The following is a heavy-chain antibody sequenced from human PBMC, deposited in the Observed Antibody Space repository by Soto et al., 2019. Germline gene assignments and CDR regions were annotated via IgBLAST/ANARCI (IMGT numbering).Heavy chain of an antibody. Sequence: QVQLVESGGGVVQPGRSLRLSCAASGFTFSSYGMHWVRQAPGKWLEWVAVMSYDGRNEFYADSVKGRFTVSRDYSKNTLYLQMNSLRPEDTGVYYCAKEGCTDGICHGFDYWGQGTLVTVSS. CDR1: GFTFSSYG. D-gene: IGHD2-15*01. CDR3: AKEGCTDGICHGFDY. J-gene: IGHJ4*02. V-gene: IGHV3-30*18. CDR2: MSYDGRNE.